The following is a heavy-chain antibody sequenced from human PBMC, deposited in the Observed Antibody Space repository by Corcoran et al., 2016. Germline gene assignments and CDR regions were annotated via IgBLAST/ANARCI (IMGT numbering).Heavy chain of an antibody. V-gene: IGHV4-59*01. CDR1: GGSISSYY. CDR2: IYYSGST. J-gene: IGHJ3*02. CDR3: ARALRRVGATTVDEAVVI. D-gene: IGHD1-26*01. Sequence: QVQLQESGPGLVKPSETLSLTCTVSGGSISSYYWSWIRQPPGKGLEWIGYIYYSGSTNYNPSLKSRVTITVATSKNQFSLKLSSLTAADTTVYDCARALRRVGATTVDEAVVIWGQGTMGTVSS.